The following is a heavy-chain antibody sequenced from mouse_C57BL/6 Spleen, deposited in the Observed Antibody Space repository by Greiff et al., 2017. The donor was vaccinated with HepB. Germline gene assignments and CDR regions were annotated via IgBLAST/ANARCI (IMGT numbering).Heavy chain of an antibody. CDR1: GFTFSSYA. Sequence: EVQGVESGEGLVKPGGSLKLSCAASGFTFSSYAMSWVRQTPEKRLEWVAYISSGGDYIYYADTVKGRFTISRDNARNTLYLQMSSLKSEDTAMYYCTRDSGTGAMDYWGQGTSVTVSS. J-gene: IGHJ4*01. V-gene: IGHV5-9-1*02. CDR2: ISSGGDYI. D-gene: IGHD4-1*01. CDR3: TRDSGTGAMDY.